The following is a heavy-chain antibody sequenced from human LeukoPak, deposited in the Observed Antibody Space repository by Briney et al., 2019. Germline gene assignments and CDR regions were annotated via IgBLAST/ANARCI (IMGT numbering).Heavy chain of an antibody. CDR2: IYYSGST. D-gene: IGHD5-24*01. V-gene: IGHV4-59*08. Sequence: SETLSLTCTVSGGSISNHYWSWIRQPPGKGLEWIGYIYYSGSTNYNPSLKSRVTISVDTSKNQFSLKLSSVTAADTAVYYCARRNGYNYGWYFDYWGQGTLVTVSS. CDR1: GGSISNHY. J-gene: IGHJ4*02. CDR3: ARRNGYNYGWYFDY.